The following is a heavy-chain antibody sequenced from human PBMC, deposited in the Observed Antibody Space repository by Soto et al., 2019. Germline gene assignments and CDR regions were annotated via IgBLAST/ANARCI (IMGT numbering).Heavy chain of an antibody. CDR2: IIPIFGTA. CDR3: ARNSRANLYGDSMNY. Sequence: ASVNVSCKASGGTFSSYAISWVRQAPGQGLEWMGGIIPIFGTANYAQKFQGRVTITADESTSTAYMELSSLRSEDTAVYYCARNSRANLYGDSMNYWGQGTLVTVS. D-gene: IGHD4-17*01. CDR1: GGTFSSYA. J-gene: IGHJ4*02. V-gene: IGHV1-69*13.